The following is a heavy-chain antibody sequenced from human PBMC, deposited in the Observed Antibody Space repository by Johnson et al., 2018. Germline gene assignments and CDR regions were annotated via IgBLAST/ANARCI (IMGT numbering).Heavy chain of an antibody. V-gene: IGHV3-30*18. CDR1: GFTFCSYG. CDR3: AKEELDDSSGPPGGYYYMAV. D-gene: IGHD3-22*01. J-gene: IGHJ6*03. CDR2: ISYDGSNK. Sequence: QVQLVQSGGGVVQPGRSLRLSCAASGFTFCSYGMHWVCQAPGKGLEWVAVISYDGSNKYYADSVKGRFTISSGNSKNTLYLEMKRLRTEETAVYYCAKEELDDSSGPPGGYYYMAVGGKGTTVTVS.